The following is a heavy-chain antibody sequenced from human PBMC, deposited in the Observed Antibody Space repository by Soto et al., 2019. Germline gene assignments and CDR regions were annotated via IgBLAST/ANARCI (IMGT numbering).Heavy chain of an antibody. CDR2: FYYSGST. CDR3: ARDLWVEPELYYYSMDV. D-gene: IGHD1-1*01. J-gene: IGHJ6*03. V-gene: IGHV4-59*01. CDR1: GGSISSYY. Sequence: SETLSLTCTVSGGSISSYYWSWIRQPPGKGLEWIGYFYYSGSTNYNPSLKSRVTISVDTSKNQFSLKLSSVTAADTAVYYCARDLWVEPELYYYSMDVWGKGTSVPVSS.